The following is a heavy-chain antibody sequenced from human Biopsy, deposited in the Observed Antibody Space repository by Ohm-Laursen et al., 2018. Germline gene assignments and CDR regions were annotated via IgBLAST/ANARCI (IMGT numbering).Heavy chain of an antibody. D-gene: IGHD3-3*01. CDR1: GGSISSDY. CDR2: ISNRGST. Sequence: SDTLSLTCIASGGSISSDYWSWIRQSPGKGLEWIGYISNRGSTNYNPSLRGRVTISVDTSKNQFSLKLSSVTAADTAVFFCARLYRLDDYWNDDPPDAFDVWGQGTRVTVSS. J-gene: IGHJ3*01. CDR3: ARLYRLDDYWNDDPPDAFDV. V-gene: IGHV4-59*07.